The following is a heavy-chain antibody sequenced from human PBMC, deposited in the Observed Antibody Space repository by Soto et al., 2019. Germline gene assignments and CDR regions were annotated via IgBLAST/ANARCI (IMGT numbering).Heavy chain of an antibody. J-gene: IGHJ3*02. CDR3: AKDQGSDIGVAGAVDI. D-gene: IGHD6-19*01. CDR1: GFTFSSYA. Sequence: GGSLRLSCAASGFTFSSYAMSWVRQAPGKGLEWVSAISGSGGSTYYADSVKGRFTISRDNSKNTLYLQMNSLRAEDTAVYYCAKDQGSDIGVAGAVDIWGQGTMVTVSS. CDR2: ISGSGGST. V-gene: IGHV3-23*01.